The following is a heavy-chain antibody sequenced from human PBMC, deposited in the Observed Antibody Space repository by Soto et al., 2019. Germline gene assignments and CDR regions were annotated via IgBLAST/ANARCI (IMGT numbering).Heavy chain of an antibody. V-gene: IGHV4-31*03. CDR2: IYYSGST. J-gene: IGHJ5*02. CDR1: GGSISSGGYY. CDR3: AREGAGVDTAMVTWFDP. D-gene: IGHD5-18*01. Sequence: QVQLQESGPGLVKPSQTLSLTCTVSGGSISSGGYYWSWIRQHPGKGLEWIGYIYYSGSTYYNPSLKSRVTISVDTSKNQFSLKLSSVTAADTAVYCCAREGAGVDTAMVTWFDPWGQGTLVTVSS.